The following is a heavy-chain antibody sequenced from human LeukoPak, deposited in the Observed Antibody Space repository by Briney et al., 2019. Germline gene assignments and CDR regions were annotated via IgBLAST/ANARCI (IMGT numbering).Heavy chain of an antibody. D-gene: IGHD1-26*01. CDR1: GFTFSSYG. CDR2: ISYDGNNK. Sequence: GGSLRLSCAASGFTFSSYGMHWVRQALGKGLEWVAVISYDGNNKYYADSVKGRFTISRDNSKNTLYLQMNSLRAEDTAVYYCAKDLRYSGSYSVFDYWGQGTLVTVSS. J-gene: IGHJ4*02. CDR3: AKDLRYSGSYSVFDY. V-gene: IGHV3-30*18.